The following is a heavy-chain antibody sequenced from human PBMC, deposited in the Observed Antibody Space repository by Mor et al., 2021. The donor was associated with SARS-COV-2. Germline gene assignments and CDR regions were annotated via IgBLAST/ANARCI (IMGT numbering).Heavy chain of an antibody. J-gene: IGHJ6*01. CDR3: TRHSYDFWDGHYGMD. V-gene: IGHV3-73*01. Sequence: GKGLEWVGRIRSKANSYATAYAASVKGRFTISRDDSKNTAYLQMNSLKTEDTAVYYCTRHSYDFWDGHYGMD. D-gene: IGHD3-3*01. CDR2: IRSKANSYAT.